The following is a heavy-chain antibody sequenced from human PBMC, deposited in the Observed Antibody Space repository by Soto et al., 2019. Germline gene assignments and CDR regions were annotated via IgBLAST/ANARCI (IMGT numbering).Heavy chain of an antibody. J-gene: IGHJ4*02. V-gene: IGHV3-23*01. CDR1: GFIFSNHD. D-gene: IGHD3-10*01. CDR2: ISMSAANP. CDR3: VKCGSVCRPGPDF. Sequence: EVQLLESGGGLVQPGGSLRLSCAATGFIFSNHDMGWVRQAPGKGLEWVSAISMSAANPYYADSVKGRFTTSRYNSRNTMDLQMSSLRAEDTATYYCVKCGSVCRPGPDFWGQGTLVTVSS.